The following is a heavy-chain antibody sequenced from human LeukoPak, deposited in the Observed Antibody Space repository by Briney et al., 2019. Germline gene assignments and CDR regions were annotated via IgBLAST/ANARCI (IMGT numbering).Heavy chain of an antibody. D-gene: IGHD4-17*01. CDR2: IRSDGSTS. CDR1: GFTFSSYS. CDR3: VKDHGAYDLDS. J-gene: IGHJ4*02. Sequence: GGSLRLSCAASGFTFSSYSMHLVRQAPGKGLQWVSHIRSDGSTSYCADSVKGRFTISRDNSKNTLYLQMNSLRPEDTAIYFCVKDHGAYDLDSWGQGTLVTVSS. V-gene: IGHV3-30*02.